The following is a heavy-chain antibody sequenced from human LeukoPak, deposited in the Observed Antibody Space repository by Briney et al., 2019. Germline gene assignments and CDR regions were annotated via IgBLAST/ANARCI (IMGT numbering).Heavy chain of an antibody. D-gene: IGHD3-3*01. CDR3: AKDQVIFGVVPSRFDP. V-gene: IGHV3-23*01. Sequence: PGGSLRLSCAASGFTFSSYAMSWVRQAPGKGLEWVSAISGSGGSTYYADSVKGRFTISRDNSKNTLYLQMNSLRAEDTAVYYCAKDQVIFGVVPSRFDPWGQGTLVTVSS. J-gene: IGHJ5*02. CDR2: ISGSGGST. CDR1: GFTFSSYA.